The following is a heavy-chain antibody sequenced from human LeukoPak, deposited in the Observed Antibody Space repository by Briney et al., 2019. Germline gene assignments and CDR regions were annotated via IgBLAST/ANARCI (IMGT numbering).Heavy chain of an antibody. CDR3: ARGMYDFTSSLDY. CDR1: GFTITSYT. CDR2: FSRNGGIT. J-gene: IGHJ4*02. Sequence: GGSLRLSCAASGFTITSYTMHWVRQAPGKRLEYVSGFSRNGGITYYANSAKGRFTISRDNSRNTLYLQTGSLRAEDMAVYYCARGMYDFTSSLDYWGQGILVTVSS. D-gene: IGHD2-2*01. V-gene: IGHV3-64*01.